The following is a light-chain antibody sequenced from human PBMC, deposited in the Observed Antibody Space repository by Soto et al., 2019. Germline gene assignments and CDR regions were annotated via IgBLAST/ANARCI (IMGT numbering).Light chain of an antibody. CDR3: QQYGSSPLT. Sequence: EIVLTQSPGTLSLSPGERATLSCRASQSVSSSYLAWYQQKPGQAPRLLIYGASSGATGIPDRFSGSGSGTDFTLTISRLEPEDFGVYYCQQYGSSPLTFGGGTKVEIK. V-gene: IGKV3-20*01. CDR2: GAS. CDR1: QSVSSSY. J-gene: IGKJ4*01.